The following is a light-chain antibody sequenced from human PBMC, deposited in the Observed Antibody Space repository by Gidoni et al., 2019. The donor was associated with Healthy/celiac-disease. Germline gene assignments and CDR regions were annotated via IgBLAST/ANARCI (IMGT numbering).Light chain of an antibody. Sequence: QSVLTKPPSASAATGQKVTISCSGRTSNIGYKPVSWYQHLPGTAPKLLIYENSQRTSGIPHRFSASPSVTSATLGITGLQTGDEADYYCGSWDTTLSVYVFGTGPTVNVL. CDR2: ENS. CDR1: TSNIGYKP. J-gene: IGLJ1*01. CDR3: GSWDTTLSVYV. V-gene: IGLV1-51*02.